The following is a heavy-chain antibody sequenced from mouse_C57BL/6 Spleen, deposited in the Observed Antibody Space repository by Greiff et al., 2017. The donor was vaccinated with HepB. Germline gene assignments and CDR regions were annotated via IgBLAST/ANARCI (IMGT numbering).Heavy chain of an antibody. CDR3: ARFPFDYDPLYAMDY. J-gene: IGHJ4*01. CDR1: GYSITSDY. CDR2: ISYSGST. V-gene: IGHV3-8*01. D-gene: IGHD2-4*01. Sequence: EVKVEESGPGLAKPSQTLSLTCSVTGYSITSDYWNWIRKFPGNKLEYMGYISYSGSTYYNPSLKSRISITRDTSKTQYYLQLNSVTTEDTATYYCARFPFDYDPLYAMDYWGQGTSVTVSS.